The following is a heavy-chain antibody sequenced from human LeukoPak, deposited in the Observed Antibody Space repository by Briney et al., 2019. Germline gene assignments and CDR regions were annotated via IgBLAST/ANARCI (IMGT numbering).Heavy chain of an antibody. CDR1: GFTFSNCW. CDR3: ATDHVYDTTAYRPFAY. CDR2: IKEDGSEA. J-gene: IGHJ4*02. Sequence: PGGSLRLSCAASGFTFSNCWMTWARQAPGRGLEWVANIKEDGSEAYYVDSVKGRFTVPRDNAENSLYLQMNSLRAEGTAIYYCATDHVYDTTAYRPFAYWGQGVLVTVSS. V-gene: IGHV3-7*01. D-gene: IGHD3-22*01.